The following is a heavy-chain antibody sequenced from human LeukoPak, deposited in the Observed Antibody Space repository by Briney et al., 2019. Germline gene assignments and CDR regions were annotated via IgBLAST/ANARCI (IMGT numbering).Heavy chain of an antibody. CDR1: GYTITSFD. CDR2: INPNSGVT. D-gene: IGHD4-23*01. V-gene: IGHV1-8*01. CDR3: ARGDDAGNPDDFDC. Sequence: ASVKVSCKASGYTITSFDIYWVRQATGQGLEWMGWINPNSGVTGYAQNFQGRLTMTRNASITTVYMEMSSLRSDDTAVYYCARGDDAGNPDDFDCWGQGTLVTVSS. J-gene: IGHJ4*02.